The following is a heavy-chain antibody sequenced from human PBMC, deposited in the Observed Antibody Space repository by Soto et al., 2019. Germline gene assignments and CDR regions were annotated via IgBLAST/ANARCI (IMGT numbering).Heavy chain of an antibody. Sequence: EQVLESGGGLVQPGGSLRLSCEASGFMFNHYAMAWVRQTPGKGLEWVSVISGSTGTTYYADSVKGRFTISRDNSMNEVYLQMNSLRVEDSALYSCAKVIVLGASTLEYWGPGTRVTVSS. CDR2: ISGSTGTT. CDR1: GFMFNHYA. CDR3: AKVIVLGASTLEY. D-gene: IGHD6-6*01. J-gene: IGHJ4*02. V-gene: IGHV3-23*01.